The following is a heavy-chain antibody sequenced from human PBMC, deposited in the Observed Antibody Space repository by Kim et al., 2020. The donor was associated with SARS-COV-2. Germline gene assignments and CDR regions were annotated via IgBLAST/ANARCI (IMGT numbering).Heavy chain of an antibody. CDR3: ARDLSGSQDS. Sequence: SITNYAETVKGRLNIFRDKAKNTLYLQMNKLRDDDSAVYYCARDLSGSQDSWGQGTMVTVSS. D-gene: IGHD1-26*01. CDR2: SIT. V-gene: IGHV3-74*01. J-gene: IGHJ3*02.